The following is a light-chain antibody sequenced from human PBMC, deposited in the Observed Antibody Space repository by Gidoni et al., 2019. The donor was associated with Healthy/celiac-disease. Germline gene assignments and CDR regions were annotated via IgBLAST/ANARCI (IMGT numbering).Light chain of an antibody. CDR3: QQYNSYRG. CDR1: QCISSW. Sequence: IQFTLSPSTLSASVGDRVTITCRASQCISSWLAWYQQKPGKAPKLLIYKESSLESGVPSRFGGSRYGTEFTLTISSLQPDDFATYYCQQYNSYRGFGQXTKLEIK. J-gene: IGKJ2*03. V-gene: IGKV1-5*03. CDR2: KES.